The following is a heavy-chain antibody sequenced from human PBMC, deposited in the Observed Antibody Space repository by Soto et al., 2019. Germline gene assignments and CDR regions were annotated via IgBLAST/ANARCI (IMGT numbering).Heavy chain of an antibody. CDR1: GFTFSSYG. CDR3: ARYAGWFDP. J-gene: IGHJ5*02. D-gene: IGHD1-1*01. V-gene: IGHV3-48*04. Sequence: GGSLRLSCAASGFTFSSYGMHWVRQAPGKGLEWVSYISSSGTTIYYADSVKGRFTISRDNAKNSLYLQINSLRAEDTAVYYCARYAGWFDPWGQGTLVTVSS. CDR2: ISSSGTTI.